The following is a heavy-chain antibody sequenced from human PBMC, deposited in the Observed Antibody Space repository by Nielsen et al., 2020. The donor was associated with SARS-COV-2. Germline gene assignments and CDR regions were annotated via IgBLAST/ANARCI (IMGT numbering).Heavy chain of an antibody. J-gene: IGHJ4*02. D-gene: IGHD3-3*01. CDR1: GLTLSSYW. Sequence: GGPRRSSCAAPGLTLSSYWMNWVRKAPGKGLEWVANIKQDGSEKYYGDSVKGRFTITRDNAKNSLYLQMNSLRAEDTAVYYCVRDSSVVIWSGYPVDWGQGTLVTVSS. CDR2: IKQDGSEK. V-gene: IGHV3-7*01. CDR3: VRDSSVVIWSGYPVD.